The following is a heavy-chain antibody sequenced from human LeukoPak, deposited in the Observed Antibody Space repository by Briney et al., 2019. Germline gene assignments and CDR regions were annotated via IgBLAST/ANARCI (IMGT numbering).Heavy chain of an antibody. CDR2: IRYDGSNK. J-gene: IGHJ4*02. V-gene: IGHV3-30*02. CDR1: VFTLCICG. Sequence: GGSLRLLCAASVFTLCICGVHGLPRAPGGGGEGGAFIRYDGSNKYYADSVKGRFTISRDNSKNTLYLQMNSLRAEDTAVYYCAKVGGDPYSFTYWGQGTLVTVSS. CDR3: AKVGGDPYSFTY. D-gene: IGHD3-16*01.